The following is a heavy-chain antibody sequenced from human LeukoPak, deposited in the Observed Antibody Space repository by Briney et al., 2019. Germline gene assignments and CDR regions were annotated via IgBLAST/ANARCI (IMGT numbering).Heavy chain of an antibody. CDR1: GYTFSNYY. V-gene: IGHV1-46*01. CDR3: ARGLPFRSPFDY. D-gene: IGHD3-16*01. CDR2: TNPSGGSST. Sequence: ASVKVSCKASGYTFSNYYMHWVRQAPGQGLEWMGMTNPSGGSSTAYAQKFQGRVIMTRDTSTSTVYMELSSLRFEDTAVYFCARGLPFRSPFDYWGQGTLVTVSS. J-gene: IGHJ4*02.